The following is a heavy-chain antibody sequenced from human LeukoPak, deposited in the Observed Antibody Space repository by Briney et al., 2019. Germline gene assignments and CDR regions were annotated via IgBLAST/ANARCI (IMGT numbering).Heavy chain of an antibody. D-gene: IGHD3-10*01. J-gene: IGHJ4*02. CDR3: ARGIDGRFGGGRGNDY. CDR1: GYTFTSYY. CDR2: INPSGGST. Sequence: ASVKLSCKASGYTFTSYYMHWVRQAPGQGLEWMGIINPSGGSTSYAQKFQGRVTMTRDTSTSTVYMELSSLRSEDTAVYYCARGIDGRFGGGRGNDYWGQGTLVTVSS. V-gene: IGHV1-46*01.